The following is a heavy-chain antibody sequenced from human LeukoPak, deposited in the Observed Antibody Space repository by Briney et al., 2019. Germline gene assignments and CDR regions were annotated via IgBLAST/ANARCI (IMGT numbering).Heavy chain of an antibody. CDR2: IHPGSGDT. V-gene: IGHV1-2*02. CDR1: GYTFTSHY. Sequence: ASVKVSCKALGYTFTSHYFHWLRQAPGQGVEWRRWIHPGSGDTNIAQKFQGRVSLARDMSISTDYMELSRLTSDDTAVYYCARDHNWGPDYWGQGTLVSVSS. D-gene: IGHD7-27*01. J-gene: IGHJ4*02. CDR3: ARDHNWGPDY.